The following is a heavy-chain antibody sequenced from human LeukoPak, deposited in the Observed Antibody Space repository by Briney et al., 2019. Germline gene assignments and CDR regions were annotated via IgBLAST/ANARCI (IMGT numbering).Heavy chain of an antibody. D-gene: IGHD6-13*01. Sequence: ASVKVSCKASGYTFTSYYMHWVRQAPGQGLEWMGIINPGGGSTSYAQKFQGRVTMTRDTSTSTVYMELSSLRSEDTAVYYCARDSSSPQRTYGMDVWGQGTTVTVSS. CDR2: INPGGGST. CDR3: ARDSSSPQRTYGMDV. CDR1: GYTFTSYY. V-gene: IGHV1-46*01. J-gene: IGHJ6*02.